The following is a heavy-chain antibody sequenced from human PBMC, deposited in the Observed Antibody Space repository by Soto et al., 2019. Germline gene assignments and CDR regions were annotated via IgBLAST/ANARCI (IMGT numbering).Heavy chain of an antibody. D-gene: IGHD2-15*01. CDR2: IYYSGST. CDR1: GGSISSGDYY. CDR3: ARFARKVAATTGYYFDY. V-gene: IGHV4-30-4*01. J-gene: IGHJ4*02. Sequence: SETLSLTCTVSGGSISSGDYYWSWIRQPPGKGLEWIGYIYYSGSTYYNPSLKSRVTISVDTSKNQFSLKLSSVTAADTAVYYCARFARKVAATTGYYFDYWGQGTLVTVSS.